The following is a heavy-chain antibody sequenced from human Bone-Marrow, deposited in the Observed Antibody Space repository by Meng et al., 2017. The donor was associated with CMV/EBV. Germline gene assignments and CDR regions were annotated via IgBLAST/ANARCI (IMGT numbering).Heavy chain of an antibody. CDR3: ARDRDFWSGYYSGVDV. J-gene: IGHJ6*02. CDR2: ITSSSGYR. CDR1: GFTFSSYS. D-gene: IGHD3-3*01. Sequence: GESLKISCAASGFTFSSYSMNWVRQAPGKGLEWVSSITSSSGYRYFADSVKGRFTISRDNSKNTLYLQMNSLRAEDTAVYYCARDRDFWSGYYSGVDVWGQGTTVTVSS. V-gene: IGHV3-21*01.